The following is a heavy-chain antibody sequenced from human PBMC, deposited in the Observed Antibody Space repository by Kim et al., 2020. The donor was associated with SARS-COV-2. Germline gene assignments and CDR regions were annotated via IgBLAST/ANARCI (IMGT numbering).Heavy chain of an antibody. CDR3: AGTWAGYRR. D-gene: IGHD3-9*01. J-gene: IGHJ4*02. Sequence: SETLSLTCAVYGGSFSGYYWSWIRQPPGKGLEWIGEINHSGSTNYNPSLKSRVTISVDTSKNQFSLKLSSVTAADTAVYYCAGTWAGYRRWGQGTLVTVS. CDR2: INHSGST. CDR1: GGSFSGYY. V-gene: IGHV4-34*01.